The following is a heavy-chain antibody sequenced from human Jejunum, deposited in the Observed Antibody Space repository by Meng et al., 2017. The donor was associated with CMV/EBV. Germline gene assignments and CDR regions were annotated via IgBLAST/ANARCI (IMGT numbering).Heavy chain of an antibody. CDR1: GVAFSNAW. J-gene: IGHJ4*02. CDR2: IKSTSDGGTT. V-gene: IGHV3-15*07. Sequence: SGVAFSNAWMNWVRQAPGKGLEWVGRIKSTSDGGTTDYAAPVKGRFTISRDDSRNTLYLQMNSLKTEDTAVYFCTTDRDSQWLVDLVYWGQGTLVTVSS. D-gene: IGHD6-19*01. CDR3: TTDRDSQWLVDLVY.